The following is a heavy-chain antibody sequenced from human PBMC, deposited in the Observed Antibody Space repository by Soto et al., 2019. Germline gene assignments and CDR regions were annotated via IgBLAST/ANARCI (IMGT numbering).Heavy chain of an antibody. J-gene: IGHJ3*01. CDR2: IYHSGNT. V-gene: IGHV4-30-2*01. CDR1: GGSISIGGYS. Sequence: PAETLSLTCAVSGGSISIGGYSWTWIRQPPGKGLEWIGYIYHSGNTYYNPSLKSRVTISGDRSKNQFTLNLSSVTAADTAVYYCASNVADDDAFDVWGKGRMVTVSS. CDR3: ASNVADDDAFDV. D-gene: IGHD2-15*01.